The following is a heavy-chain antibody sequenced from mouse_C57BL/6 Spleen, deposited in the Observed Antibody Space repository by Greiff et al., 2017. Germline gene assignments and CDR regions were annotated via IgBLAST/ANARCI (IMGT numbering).Heavy chain of an antibody. CDR3: ARRAYYYGSSPFYAMDY. CDR2: IDPSDSYT. V-gene: IGHV1-69*01. D-gene: IGHD1-1*01. J-gene: IGHJ4*01. Sequence: VQLQQPGAELVMPGASVKLSCKASGYTFTSYWMHWVKQRPGQGLEWIGEIDPSDSYTNYNQKFKGKSTLTVDKSSSTAYMQLSSLTSEDSAVYYCARRAYYYGSSPFYAMDYWGQGTSVTVSS. CDR1: GYTFTSYW.